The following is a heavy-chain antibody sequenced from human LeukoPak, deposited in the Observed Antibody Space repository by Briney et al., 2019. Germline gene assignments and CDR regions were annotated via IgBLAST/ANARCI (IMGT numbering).Heavy chain of an antibody. D-gene: IGHD1-1*01. Sequence: GGSLRLSCAASGFTFSSYAMSWVRQAPGKGLEWVSAIIGSGDDTNYADSVKGRFTVSRDNSKNTLYLQMNSLRAEDTAVYYCARDRGSSVTGTTVDYWGQGTLVTVSS. CDR1: GFTFSSYA. J-gene: IGHJ4*02. CDR3: ARDRGSSVTGTTVDY. CDR2: IIGSGDDT. V-gene: IGHV3-23*01.